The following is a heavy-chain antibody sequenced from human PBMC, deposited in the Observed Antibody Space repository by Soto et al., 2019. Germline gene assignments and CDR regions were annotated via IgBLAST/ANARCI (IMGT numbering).Heavy chain of an antibody. D-gene: IGHD3-9*01. J-gene: IGHJ5*02. CDR1: GFTFSSYA. CDR3: ARKSNYDVLTNWFDP. V-gene: IGHV3-23*01. CDR2: ISGSGGTT. Sequence: GGSLRLSCAASGFTFSSYAMSWVRQAPGKGLEWVSAISGSGGTTYYADSVKGRFTISRDNSKNTLYLQMNSLRAEDTAVYYCARKSNYDVLTNWFDPWGQGTLVTVSS.